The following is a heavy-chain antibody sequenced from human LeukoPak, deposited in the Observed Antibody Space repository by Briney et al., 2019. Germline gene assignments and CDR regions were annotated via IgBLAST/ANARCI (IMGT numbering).Heavy chain of an antibody. Sequence: SVKVSCKASGGTFSSYAISWVRQAPGQGLEWMGGIIPIFGTANYAQKFQGRVTITADESTSTAYMELSSLRSEDTAVYYCARTRQLSYYYDSSGYSDAVAFDIWGQGTMVTVSS. V-gene: IGHV1-69*13. D-gene: IGHD3-22*01. J-gene: IGHJ3*02. CDR1: GGTFSSYA. CDR2: IIPIFGTA. CDR3: ARTRQLSYYYDSSGYSDAVAFDI.